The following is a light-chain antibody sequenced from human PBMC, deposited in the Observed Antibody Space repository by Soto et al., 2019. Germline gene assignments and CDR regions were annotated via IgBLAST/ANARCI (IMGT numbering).Light chain of an antibody. J-gene: IGLJ1*01. CDR1: SSDVGAYIY. CDR2: NVS. Sequence: QSVLTQPASVSGSPGQSITISCTGTSSDVGAYIYVSWYQRHPGKVPKLIIYNVSNRPSGVSNRFSGSKSGNTASLTISGLRAEDEADYYCSSYTSGDSFYFGTGTKVTVL. V-gene: IGLV2-14*01. CDR3: SSYTSGDSFY.